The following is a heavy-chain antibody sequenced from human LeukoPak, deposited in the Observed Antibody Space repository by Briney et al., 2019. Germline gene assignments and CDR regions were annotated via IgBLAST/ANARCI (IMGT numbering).Heavy chain of an antibody. CDR1: GYTFTAYY. D-gene: IGHD3-10*01. CDR2: INPNSGGT. Sequence: ASVKVSCKASGYTFTAYYMHWVRQAPGQGLEWMGWINPNSGGTNYAQTFQGRVTMTRDPSISTSYMELSRLTSDDTAVHYCARGIGSGSYGRFDPWGQGTLVTVSS. J-gene: IGHJ5*02. CDR3: ARGIGSGSYGRFDP. V-gene: IGHV1-2*02.